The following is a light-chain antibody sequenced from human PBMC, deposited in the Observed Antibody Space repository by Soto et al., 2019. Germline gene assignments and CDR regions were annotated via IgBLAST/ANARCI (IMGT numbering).Light chain of an antibody. CDR1: ESVGDY. V-gene: IGKV3D-20*02. J-gene: IGKJ1*01. Sequence: EIVLTQSPGALSLSPGERATLSCWASESVGDYLAWYQQKPGQAPRLLIYGATKRTSGTPDRFSGTGSETAFTLAISRLEPGDFAVYFCQQRYNWPWTFGQGTKVEI. CDR2: GAT. CDR3: QQRYNWPWT.